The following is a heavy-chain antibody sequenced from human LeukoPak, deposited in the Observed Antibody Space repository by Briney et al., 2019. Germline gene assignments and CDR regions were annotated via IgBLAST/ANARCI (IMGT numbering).Heavy chain of an antibody. V-gene: IGHV1-18*01. CDR3: ARGYIDILTGYYRGSWFDS. D-gene: IGHD3-9*01. Sequence: ASVKVSCKASGYTFTRYGISWVRQAPGQGLEWMGWISAHKGNTNNEQKFQGRVSITTDTSTSTAYMELRSLRSDDTAVYYCARGYIDILTGYYRGSWFDSWGQGTLVTVSS. J-gene: IGHJ5*01. CDR2: ISAHKGNT. CDR1: GYTFTRYG.